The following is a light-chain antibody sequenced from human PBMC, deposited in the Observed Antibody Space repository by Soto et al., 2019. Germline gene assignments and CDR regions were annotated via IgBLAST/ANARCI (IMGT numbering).Light chain of an antibody. CDR1: QSVTSSY. Sequence: DIVLTQSPGTLSLYPGERATLSCRASQSVTSSYLAWYRQKPGQAPRLLIYDASNRATGIPARFSGSGSGTDFTLTIRSLEPEDFAIYYCQQRANWPLTTFGHGTRPAI. V-gene: IGKV3D-20*02. CDR3: QQRANWPLTT. CDR2: DAS. J-gene: IGKJ5*01.